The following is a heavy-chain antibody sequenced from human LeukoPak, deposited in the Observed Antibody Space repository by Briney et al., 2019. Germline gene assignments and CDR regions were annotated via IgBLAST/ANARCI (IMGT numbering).Heavy chain of an antibody. CDR3: ARIVGGSPDY. V-gene: IGHV6-1*01. CDR2: TYYRSKWHN. J-gene: IGHJ4*02. Sequence: SQTLSLTCAISGDGVSSNSAAWNWIRQSPPRGLEWLGRTYYRSKWHNDYAVSVRSRITINPDTSKNQFSLQLNPVIPEDTAIYYCARIVGGSPDYWGQGTLVTVSS. CDR1: GDGVSSNSAA. D-gene: IGHD2-15*01.